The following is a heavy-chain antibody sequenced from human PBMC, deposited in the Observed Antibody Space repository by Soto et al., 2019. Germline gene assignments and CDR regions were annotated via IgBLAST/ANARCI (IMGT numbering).Heavy chain of an antibody. CDR1: GFTFSSYS. CDR2: ISSSSSYI. J-gene: IGHJ4*02. CDR3: ERDLHDYGDYRLDY. Sequence: GGSLRLSCAASGFTFSSYSMNWVRQAPGKGLEWVSSISSSSSYIYYADSVKGRFTISRDNAKNSLYLQMNSLRAEDTAVYYGERDLHDYGDYRLDYWGQGTLVTVSS. V-gene: IGHV3-21*01. D-gene: IGHD4-17*01.